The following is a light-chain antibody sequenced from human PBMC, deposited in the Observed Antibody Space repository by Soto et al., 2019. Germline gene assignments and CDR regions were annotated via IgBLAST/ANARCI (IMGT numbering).Light chain of an antibody. CDR2: CAS. J-gene: IGKJ1*01. CDR1: QSVLYSANNKNC. Sequence: DIVMTQSPDSLAVSLGERATINCKSSQSVLYSANNKNCLAWYQQKPGQPPKLLLYCASTRESGVPDRFSGSGSGTDFTLTISSLRAEDVAVYYCQQYYSTPRTFGQGTKVEIK. V-gene: IGKV4-1*01. CDR3: QQYYSTPRT.